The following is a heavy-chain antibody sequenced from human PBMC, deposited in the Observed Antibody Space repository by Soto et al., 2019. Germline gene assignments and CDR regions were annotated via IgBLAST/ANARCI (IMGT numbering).Heavy chain of an antibody. CDR1: GYPFSKFE. J-gene: IGHJ5*01. D-gene: IGHD3-22*01. Sequence: VEVFTIVPGYPFSKFEIYWVRQAPAQGLAWMGLASPYNGNTNYARKLQGRVTMTKDTSTRTAYMELRGLGSDEAAVSYYARHYHDGSAVLVGFNSWGQGNLVAVSS. CDR3: ARHYHDGSAVLVGFNS. CDR2: ASPYNGNT. V-gene: IGHV1-18*01.